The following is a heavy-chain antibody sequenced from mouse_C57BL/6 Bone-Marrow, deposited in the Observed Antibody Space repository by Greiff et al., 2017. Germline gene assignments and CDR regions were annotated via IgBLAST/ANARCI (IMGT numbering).Heavy chain of an antibody. CDR1: GYTFTSYG. CDR2: IYPRSGNT. J-gene: IGHJ2*01. Sequence: VKLVESGAELARPGASVKLSCKASGYTFTSYGISWVKQRTGQGLEWIGEIYPRSGNTYYNEKFKGKATLTADKSSSTAYMELRSLTSEDSAVYFCARSGDSSGLLFDYWGQGTTLTVSS. CDR3: ARSGDSSGLLFDY. V-gene: IGHV1-81*01. D-gene: IGHD3-2*02.